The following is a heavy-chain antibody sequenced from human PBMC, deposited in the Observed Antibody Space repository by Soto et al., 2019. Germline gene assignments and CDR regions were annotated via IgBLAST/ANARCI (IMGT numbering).Heavy chain of an antibody. D-gene: IGHD4-17*01. CDR2: ISCNGGTN. CDR1: GFTFNSYG. J-gene: IGHJ4*02. Sequence: GGSLRISCAASGFTFNSYGMHWVRQTPGKGLEWVSSISCNGGTNYYADSVKGRFTISRDNSKNTLYLQMNSLRVDDTAVYYCAKHSSSTTVTTFFDYWGQGALVIVSS. CDR3: AKHSSSTTVTTFFDY. V-gene: IGHV3-23*01.